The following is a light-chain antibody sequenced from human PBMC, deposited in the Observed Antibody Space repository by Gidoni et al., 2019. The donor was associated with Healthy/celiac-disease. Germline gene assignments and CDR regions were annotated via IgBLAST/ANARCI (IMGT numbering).Light chain of an antibody. CDR3: QQSYSQET. J-gene: IGKJ1*01. CDR2: AAS. V-gene: IGKV1-39*01. Sequence: DIQMTQSPSSLSASVGDRVTITCRASQSISSYLNWYQQKPGKAPKLLIYAASSLQSGVPSRFSGSGSGTDFTLTISSLQPEDFATYYCQQSYSQETFGHGTKVEIK. CDR1: QSISSY.